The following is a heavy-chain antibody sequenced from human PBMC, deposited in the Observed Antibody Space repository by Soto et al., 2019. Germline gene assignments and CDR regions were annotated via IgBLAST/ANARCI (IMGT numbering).Heavy chain of an antibody. Sequence: QVQLVQSGAEVKKPGSSVKVSCKASGGTFSSYTISWVRQAPGQGLEWMGRIIPILGIANYAQKFQGRVTITADKSTRTADMELSSLRSEDTAVYYCARASSGVTVDWYFDLWGRGTLVTVSS. CDR3: ARASSGVTVDWYFDL. V-gene: IGHV1-69*02. D-gene: IGHD2-21*02. CDR1: GGTFSSYT. CDR2: IIPILGIA. J-gene: IGHJ2*01.